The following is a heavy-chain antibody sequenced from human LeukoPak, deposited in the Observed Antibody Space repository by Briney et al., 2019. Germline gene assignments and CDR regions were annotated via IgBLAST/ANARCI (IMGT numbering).Heavy chain of an antibody. J-gene: IGHJ3*02. D-gene: IGHD2-15*01. CDR1: GFTFSCYA. CDR3: AKTGSLVVDAFDI. V-gene: IGHV3-23*01. CDR2: ISGSGGST. Sequence: PGGSLRLSCAASGFTFSCYAMSWVRQAPGKGLEWVSAISGSGGSTYYADSVKGRFTISRDNSKNTLYLQMNSLRAEDTAVYYCAKTGSLVVDAFDIWGQGTMVTVSS.